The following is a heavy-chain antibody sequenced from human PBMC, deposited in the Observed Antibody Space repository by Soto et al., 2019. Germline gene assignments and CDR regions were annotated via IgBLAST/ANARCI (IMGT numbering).Heavy chain of an antibody. CDR3: AAETKSYFYGMDV. CDR2: ISYDGSNK. Sequence: GGSLRLSCAASGLTFNSSAMHWVRQAPGKGLEWVALISYDGSNKYYVDSVKGRFTISRDNSKNTLDLQMNSLREEDTAVYYCAAETKSYFYGMDVWGQGTTVTVSS. CDR1: GLTFNSSA. V-gene: IGHV3-30*03. J-gene: IGHJ6*02.